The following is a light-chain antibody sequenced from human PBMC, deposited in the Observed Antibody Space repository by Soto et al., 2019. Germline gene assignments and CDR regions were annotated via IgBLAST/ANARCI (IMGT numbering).Light chain of an antibody. CDR1: SSDIASYKF. J-gene: IGLJ1*01. V-gene: IGLV2-14*01. CDR3: SSFTGPTTLDV. Sequence: QSALTQPASVSGSPGQSITISCTGTSSDIASYKFVSWFQHHPGKAPKLMIYGVSNRPSGISNRFSGSKSGNTAFLTISGLQPEDDADYYCSSFTGPTTLDVFGTGTKLTVL. CDR2: GVS.